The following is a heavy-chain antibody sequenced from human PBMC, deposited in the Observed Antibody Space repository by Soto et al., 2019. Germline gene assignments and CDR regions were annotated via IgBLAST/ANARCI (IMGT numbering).Heavy chain of an antibody. J-gene: IGHJ6*02. D-gene: IGHD4-17*01. CDR1: GFTFGSYG. Sequence: GGSLRLSCAASGFTFGSYGMHWVRQAPGKGLEGVAVIWYDGSNKYYADSVKGRFTISRDNSKNTLYLQMNSLRAEDTAVYYCVRDGNDYRDWYYYYGMDVWGQGTTVTVSS. CDR3: VRDGNDYRDWYYYYGMDV. V-gene: IGHV3-33*01. CDR2: IWYDGSNK.